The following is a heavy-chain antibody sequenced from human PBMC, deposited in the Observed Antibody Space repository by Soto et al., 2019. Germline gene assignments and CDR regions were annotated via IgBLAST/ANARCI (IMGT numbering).Heavy chain of an antibody. J-gene: IGHJ5*02. D-gene: IGHD6-19*01. CDR3: ARGGAVAGNPHYYYYMDP. CDR1: GFTVSSNY. V-gene: IGHV3-66*01. Sequence: GSLRLSCAASGFTVSSNYMSWVRQAPGKGLEWVSVIYSGGSTYYADSVKGRFTISRDNSKNTLYLQMNSLRAEDTAVYYCARGGAVAGNPHYYYYMDPWGHGTLVTVSS. CDR2: IYSGGST.